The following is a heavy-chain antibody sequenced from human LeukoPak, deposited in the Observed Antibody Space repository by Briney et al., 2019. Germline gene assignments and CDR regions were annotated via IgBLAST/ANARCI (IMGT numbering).Heavy chain of an antibody. CDR2: IYTSGST. V-gene: IGHV4-61*02. CDR3: ARDRWGGSD. J-gene: IGHJ4*02. CDR1: GGSISSGSYY. D-gene: IGHD3-10*01. Sequence: KASETLSLTCTVSGGSISSGSYYWSWIRQPAGKGLEWIGRIYTSGSTNYNPSLKSRVTISVDTSKNQFSLKLSSVTAADTAAYYCARDRWGGSDWGQGTLVTVSS.